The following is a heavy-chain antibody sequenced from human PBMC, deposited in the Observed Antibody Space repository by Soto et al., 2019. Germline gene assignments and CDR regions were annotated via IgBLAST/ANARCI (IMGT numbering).Heavy chain of an antibody. V-gene: IGHV3-30-3*01. CDR2: ISYDGNNK. Sequence: GVSLRLSCAASEFTFSKFDMHWVRQAPGKGLEWLAVISYDGNNKYYADSVKGRFSISRANSKNTLSLHIKSLRDEDTDVYFCAREGAVPAAIGNYYYGIDPWGQGTKATVSS. CDR3: AREGAVPAAIGNYYYGIDP. CDR1: EFTFSKFD. D-gene: IGHD2-2*02. J-gene: IGHJ6*02.